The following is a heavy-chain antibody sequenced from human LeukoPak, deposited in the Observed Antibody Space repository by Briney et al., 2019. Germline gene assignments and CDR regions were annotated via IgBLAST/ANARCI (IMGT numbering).Heavy chain of an antibody. CDR3: AREGLIGLIDY. V-gene: IGHV4-61*01. CDR1: GGSVSSGTYY. J-gene: IGHJ4*02. Sequence: SETLSLTCTVSGGSVSSGTYYWSWIRQPLGKGLEWIGYVYYSGSTNYNPSLKSRVTISIDTSKNQFSLKLSSVTAADTAVYYCAREGLIGLIDYWGQGTLVTVSS. CDR2: VYYSGST. D-gene: IGHD3-16*01.